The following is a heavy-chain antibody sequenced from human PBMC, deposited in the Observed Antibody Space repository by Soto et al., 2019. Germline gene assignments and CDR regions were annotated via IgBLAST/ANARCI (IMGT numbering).Heavy chain of an antibody. CDR3: ARPRTVATTKGYDY. D-gene: IGHD4-4*01. CDR1: GGTFSNYP. J-gene: IGHJ4*02. V-gene: IGHV1-69*01. CDR2: IIPIVGTT. Sequence: QVQLVQSGAEAKKPGSSVKVSCKASGGTFSNYPISWVRQAPGQGLEWMGAIIPIVGTTNYAQKFQGRVTITADESASTAYMELSSLTSADTALYYCARPRTVATTKGYDYWGQGTLVTVSS.